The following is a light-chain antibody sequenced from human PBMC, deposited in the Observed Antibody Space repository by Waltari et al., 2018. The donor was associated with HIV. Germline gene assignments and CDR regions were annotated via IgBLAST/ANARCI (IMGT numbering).Light chain of an antibody. CDR1: QSISSW. J-gene: IGKJ1*01. CDR2: KAS. Sequence: DIQMTQSPSTLSASVGDRVTITCRASQSISSWLAWYQQKPGKAPKLLIYKASSVESGVPSRFSGSGSGTEFTLTISSLQPYDFATYYCQQYNSYPWTFGQGTKVEIK. V-gene: IGKV1-5*03. CDR3: QQYNSYPWT.